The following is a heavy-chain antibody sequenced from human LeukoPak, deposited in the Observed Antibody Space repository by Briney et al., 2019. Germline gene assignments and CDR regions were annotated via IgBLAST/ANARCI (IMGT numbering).Heavy chain of an antibody. Sequence: GGSLRLSCAASGFTFSSYGKHWVRQAPGKGLEWVAFIRYDGSNKYYADSVKGRFTISRDNSKNTLYLQMSSLRAEDTAVYYCARVNGDYGLGAFDIWGQGTMVTVSS. CDR1: GFTFSSYG. CDR3: ARVNGDYGLGAFDI. J-gene: IGHJ3*02. D-gene: IGHD4-17*01. CDR2: IRYDGSNK. V-gene: IGHV3-30*02.